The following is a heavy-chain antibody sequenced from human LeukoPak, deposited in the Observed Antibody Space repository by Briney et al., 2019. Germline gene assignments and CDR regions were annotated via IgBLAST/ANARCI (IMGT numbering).Heavy chain of an antibody. Sequence: SETLSLTCTVSGGSISSYYWSWIRQPPGKGLEWIGYIYYSGSTNYNPSLKSRVTISVDTSKNQFSLKLSSVTAADTAVYYCARDAHSSSHIYYYYYGMDVWGQGTAVTVSS. CDR3: ARDAHSSSHIYYYYYGMDV. CDR1: GGSISSYY. D-gene: IGHD6-13*01. V-gene: IGHV4-59*01. J-gene: IGHJ6*02. CDR2: IYYSGST.